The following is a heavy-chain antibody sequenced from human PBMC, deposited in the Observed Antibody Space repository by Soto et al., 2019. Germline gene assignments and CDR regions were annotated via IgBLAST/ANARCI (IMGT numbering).Heavy chain of an antibody. CDR3: TTYCSGTDCYRFDY. V-gene: IGHV3-7*01. CDR2: MNQGGNEK. Sequence: GGSLRLSCAASGFTFSNYWMTWVRQAPGKGLEWVANMNQGGNEKYYVDSVKGRFTISRDNAKNSLYLQMNSLRAEDTAFYYCTTYCSGTDCYRFDYWGHGTLVTVSS. J-gene: IGHJ4*01. D-gene: IGHD2-2*01. CDR1: GFTFSNYW.